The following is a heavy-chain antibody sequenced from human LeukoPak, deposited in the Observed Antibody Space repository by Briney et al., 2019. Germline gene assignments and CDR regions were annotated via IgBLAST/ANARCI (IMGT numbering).Heavy chain of an antibody. V-gene: IGHV3-23*01. Sequence: PGGSLRLSCAASGFTFSSYAMSWVRQAPGKGLEWVSAISGSGGSTYYADSVKGRFTISRDYSKNTLYLQMNSLRAEDTAVYYCAKVGGNYYYYGMDVWGQGTTVTVSS. CDR1: GFTFSSYA. CDR2: ISGSGGST. J-gene: IGHJ6*02. D-gene: IGHD2-15*01. CDR3: AKVGGNYYYYGMDV.